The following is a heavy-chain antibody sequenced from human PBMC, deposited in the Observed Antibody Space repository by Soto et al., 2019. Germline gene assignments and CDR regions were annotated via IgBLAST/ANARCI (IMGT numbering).Heavy chain of an antibody. D-gene: IGHD2-15*01. Sequence: ASLKVSCKASGYTFTSYDINWVRQATGQGREWMGWMNPNSGNTGYAQKFQGRVTITRNTSISTAYIELSSLRSEDTAVYYCARGPRYCSGGSCYSGLGYWGQGNLVTVSS. V-gene: IGHV1-8*01. J-gene: IGHJ4*02. CDR3: ARGPRYCSGGSCYSGLGY. CDR1: GYTFTSYD. CDR2: MNPNSGNT.